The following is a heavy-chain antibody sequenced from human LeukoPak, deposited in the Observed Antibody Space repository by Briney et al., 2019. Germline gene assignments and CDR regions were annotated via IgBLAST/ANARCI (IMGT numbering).Heavy chain of an antibody. CDR3: ARIYSSSWFLNWFDP. CDR1: GGSFSGYY. CDR2: INHSGST. Sequence: SETLSLTCAVYGGSFSGYYWSWIRQPPGKGLEWIGEINHSGSTNYNPSLKSRVTISVDTSKNQFSLKLSSVTATDTAVYYCARIYSSSWFLNWFDPWGQGTLVTVSS. J-gene: IGHJ5*02. D-gene: IGHD6-13*01. V-gene: IGHV4-34*01.